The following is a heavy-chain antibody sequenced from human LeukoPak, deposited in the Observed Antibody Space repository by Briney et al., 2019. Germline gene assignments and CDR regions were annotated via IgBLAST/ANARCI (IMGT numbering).Heavy chain of an antibody. Sequence: GGSLRLSCAASGFTFSSYSMNWVRQAPGKGLEWVSSISSSSSYIYYADSVKGRFSISRDNAENSVSLQMSSLRGEDTAVYYCARESRGYNILTGYYTQLDYWGQGTLVTVSS. V-gene: IGHV3-21*06. D-gene: IGHD3-9*01. CDR1: GFTFSSYS. CDR2: ISSSSSYI. J-gene: IGHJ4*02. CDR3: ARESRGYNILTGYYTQLDY.